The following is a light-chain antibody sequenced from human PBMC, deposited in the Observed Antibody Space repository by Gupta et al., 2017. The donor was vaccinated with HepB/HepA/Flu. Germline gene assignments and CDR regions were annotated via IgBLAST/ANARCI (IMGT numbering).Light chain of an antibody. CDR2: GKN. J-gene: IGLJ2*01. CDR1: SLRSYY. V-gene: IGLV3-19*01. Sequence: SSELSQAPAVSVALGQTVRISCQGDSLRSYYASWYQQRPGQAPILVIYGKNNRPSGIPDRFSGSRSGTTASLTITGAQAEDEADYYCDSRDSSGSHVIFGGGTKLTVL. CDR3: DSRDSSGSHVI.